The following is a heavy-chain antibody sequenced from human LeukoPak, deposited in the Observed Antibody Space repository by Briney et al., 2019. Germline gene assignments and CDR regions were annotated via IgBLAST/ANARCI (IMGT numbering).Heavy chain of an antibody. CDR2: IYYSGST. D-gene: IGHD6-19*01. Sequence: SETLSLTCTVSGGSLSSYYWSWIRQPPGKGLEWIGYIYYSGSTNYNPSLKSRVTISVDTSKNQFSLKLSSVTAADTAVYYCARAISGWSPFDYWGQGTLVTVSS. CDR3: ARAISGWSPFDY. CDR1: GGSLSSYY. V-gene: IGHV4-59*01. J-gene: IGHJ4*02.